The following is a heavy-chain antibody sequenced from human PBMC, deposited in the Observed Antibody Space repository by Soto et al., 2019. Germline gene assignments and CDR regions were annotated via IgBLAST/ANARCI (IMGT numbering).Heavy chain of an antibody. CDR1: GGSITSSSYY. D-gene: IGHD6-19*01. CDR2: IYYSGNT. CDR3: ARSPRIAVAGTPSYYYYGMDV. Sequence: SETLSLTCTVSGGSITSSSYYWGWIRQPPGKGLEWIGSIYYSGNTYYNPSLKSRVTISVDTSKNQFSLKLSSVTAADTAVYYCARSPRIAVAGTPSYYYYGMDVWGQGTTVTVSS. V-gene: IGHV4-39*01. J-gene: IGHJ6*02.